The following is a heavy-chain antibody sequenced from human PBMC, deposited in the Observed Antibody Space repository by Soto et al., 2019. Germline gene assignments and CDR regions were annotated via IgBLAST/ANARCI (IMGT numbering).Heavy chain of an antibody. J-gene: IGHJ6*02. D-gene: IGHD3-16*01. V-gene: IGHV1-18*01. CDR2: INGYNGNT. Sequence: QVQLVQSGAEVKKPGASVKVSCKASGYTFSRSGISWVRQAPGQGLEWMGWINGYNGNTNYTQKMQGRITMTTDTPTSTAYMELRSQRSDDTAVYYCARMGDVPYYYYGMDVWGQGTTVIVSS. CDR1: GYTFSRSG. CDR3: ARMGDVPYYYYGMDV.